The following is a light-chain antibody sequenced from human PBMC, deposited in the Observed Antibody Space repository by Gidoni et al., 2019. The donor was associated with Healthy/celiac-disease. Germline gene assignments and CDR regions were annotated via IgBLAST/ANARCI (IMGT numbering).Light chain of an antibody. J-gene: IGKJ3*01. Sequence: DIQMTQSPSSLSASVGDRVTITCRASQSISSYLNWYQQKPGKAPKLLIYAASSLQSGGPSRFSGSGSGTDFTLTISSLQPEDFATYYCQQSYSTPLFTFGPGTKVEIK. CDR1: QSISSY. CDR2: AAS. V-gene: IGKV1-39*01. CDR3: QQSYSTPLFT.